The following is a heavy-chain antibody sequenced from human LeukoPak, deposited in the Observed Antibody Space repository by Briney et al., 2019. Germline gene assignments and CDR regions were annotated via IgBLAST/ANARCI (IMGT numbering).Heavy chain of an antibody. V-gene: IGHV4-34*01. CDR2: INHSGST. Sequence: SQTLSLNFPGYGGSFSRYYWRWIRQPPVKGLEWIGEINHSGSTNYNPSLKSQVTISVDTSKNDSSLKRSSVTAADTAVYYCATGGYWGQGTLVTGSS. D-gene: IGHD1-14*01. CDR1: GGSFSRYY. CDR3: ATGGY. J-gene: IGHJ4*02.